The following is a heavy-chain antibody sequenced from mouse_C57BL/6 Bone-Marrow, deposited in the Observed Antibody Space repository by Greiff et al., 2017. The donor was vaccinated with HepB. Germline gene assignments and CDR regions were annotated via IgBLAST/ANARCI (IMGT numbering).Heavy chain of an antibody. Sequence: VQLQESGAELARPGASVKLSCKASGYTFTSYGISWVKQRTGQGLEWIGEIYPRSGNTYYNEKFKGKATLTADKSSSTAYMELRSLTSEDSAVYFCARQVLRYPAWFAYWGQGTLVTVSA. D-gene: IGHD1-1*01. CDR1: GYTFTSYG. V-gene: IGHV1-81*01. CDR2: IYPRSGNT. J-gene: IGHJ3*01. CDR3: ARQVLRYPAWFAY.